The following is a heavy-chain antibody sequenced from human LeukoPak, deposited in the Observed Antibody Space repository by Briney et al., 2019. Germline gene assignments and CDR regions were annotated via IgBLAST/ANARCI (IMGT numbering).Heavy chain of an antibody. V-gene: IGHV4-34*01. CDR3: ARGASFGY. J-gene: IGHJ4*02. CDR2: VNHSGST. Sequence: SETLSLTCAVYGGSFGGYYWSWIRQPPGKGLEWIGEVNHSGSTNYNPSLKSRVTISVDTSKNQFSLKLSSVTAADTAVYYCARGASFGYWGQGTLVTVSS. CDR1: GGSFGGYY.